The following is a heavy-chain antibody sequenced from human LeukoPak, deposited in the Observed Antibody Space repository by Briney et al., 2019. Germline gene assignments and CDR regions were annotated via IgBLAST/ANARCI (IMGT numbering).Heavy chain of an antibody. V-gene: IGHV3-23*01. J-gene: IGHJ3*02. CDR2: ISGSGGST. D-gene: IGHD6-6*01. CDR3: AKGGTESSSSRSGFDI. CDR1: GFTFSAYA. Sequence: GGSLGLSCAASGFTFSAYAMSWVRQAPGKGLEWVSVISGSGGSTYYADSVKGRFTISRDNSKNTLYLQMNSLRAEDTAVYCCAKGGTESSSSRSGFDIWGQGTMVTVSS.